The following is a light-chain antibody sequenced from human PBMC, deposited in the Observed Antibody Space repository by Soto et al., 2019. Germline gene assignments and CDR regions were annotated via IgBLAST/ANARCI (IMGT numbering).Light chain of an antibody. CDR2: VAS. Sequence: DIQMTQSPSSLSASVGGRVTITCRASQNIINYLNWYQQKPGKARQLLIYVASRLESGVPSRFSGGGSGTDFTLTISSLQPEDFATYYCQQSYNAPITFGQGTRLEIK. CDR3: QQSYNAPIT. J-gene: IGKJ5*01. V-gene: IGKV1-39*01. CDR1: QNIINY.